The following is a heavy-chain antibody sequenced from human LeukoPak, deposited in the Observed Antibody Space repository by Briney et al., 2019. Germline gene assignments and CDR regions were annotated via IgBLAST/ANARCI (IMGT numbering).Heavy chain of an antibody. CDR2: ISGGGSST. J-gene: IGHJ4*02. CDR1: GFTFSNYV. CDR3: AKDGYGVLDY. V-gene: IGHV3-23*01. D-gene: IGHD4-17*01. Sequence: GGSLILSCAASGFTFSNYVMSWVRQAPGKGLEWVSDISGGGSSTHYADSVKGRFTISRENSQNTLYLQMNSLRAEDTAVYYCAKDGYGVLDYWGQGTLVTVSS.